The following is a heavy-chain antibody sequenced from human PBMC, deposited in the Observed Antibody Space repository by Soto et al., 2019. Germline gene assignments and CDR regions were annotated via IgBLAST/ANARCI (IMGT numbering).Heavy chain of an antibody. CDR3: ARGRLKQWLTSPFDY. J-gene: IGHJ4*02. CDR1: GGTFSSYA. V-gene: IGHV1-69*13. CDR2: IIPIFGTA. D-gene: IGHD6-19*01. Sequence: SVKVSCKASGGTFSSYAISWVRQAPGQGLEWMGGIIPIFGTANYAQKFQGRVTITADESTSTAYMELSSLRSEDTAVYYCARGRLKQWLTSPFDYWGQGTLVTVSS.